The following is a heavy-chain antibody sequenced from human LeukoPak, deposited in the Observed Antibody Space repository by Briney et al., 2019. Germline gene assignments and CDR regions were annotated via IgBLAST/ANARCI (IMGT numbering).Heavy chain of an antibody. CDR2: IYYSGST. Sequence: SETLSLTCTVSGGSISGYYWSWIRQPPGKGLEWIGYIYYSGSTNYNPSLKSRVTISVDTSKNQFSLKLSSVTAADTAVYYCARVRRYFDWLFDYWGQGTLVTVSS. CDR1: GGSISGYY. CDR3: ARVRRYFDWLFDY. V-gene: IGHV4-59*01. D-gene: IGHD3-9*01. J-gene: IGHJ4*02.